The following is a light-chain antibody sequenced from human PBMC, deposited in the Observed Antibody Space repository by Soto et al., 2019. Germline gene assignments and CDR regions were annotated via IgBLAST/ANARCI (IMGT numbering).Light chain of an antibody. CDR2: WAS. CDR1: QSVLYSSNNKNY. J-gene: IGKJ4*01. Sequence: DIVRTQSPDSLAVSLGERATINCKSSQSVLYSSNNKNYLGWYQQKVGQPPKLLIYWASTRESGVPDRFGGSGSGTDFTLTISSLQAEDVAVYYCQQYYSKPLTLGGGTKVEIK. CDR3: QQYYSKPLT. V-gene: IGKV4-1*01.